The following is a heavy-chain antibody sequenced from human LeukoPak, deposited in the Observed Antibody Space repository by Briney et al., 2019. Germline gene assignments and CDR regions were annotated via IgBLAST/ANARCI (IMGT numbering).Heavy chain of an antibody. CDR2: VSLDGSEK. D-gene: IGHD4/OR15-4a*01. CDR3: ARDDYGPVAY. V-gene: IGHV3-7*01. Sequence: PGGSLRLSCAASGFTFSHHWMSWVRQVPGKGLEWVANVSLDGSEKYYVDSVKGRFTISRDNAKNSLYLQMNSLTAEDTAVYYCARDDYGPVAYGGQGTLVTVSS. J-gene: IGHJ4*02. CDR1: GFTFSHHW.